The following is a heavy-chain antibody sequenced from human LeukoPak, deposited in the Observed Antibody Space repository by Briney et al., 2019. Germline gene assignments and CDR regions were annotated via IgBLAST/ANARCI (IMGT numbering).Heavy chain of an antibody. D-gene: IGHD3-10*01. V-gene: IGHV3-66*01. CDR1: GFTVSSNY. J-gene: IGHJ4*02. CDR3: AKEWRWFGELSYYDY. CDR2: IYSGGST. Sequence: GGSLRLSCAASGFTVSSNYMSWVRQAPGKGLEWVSVIYSGGSTYYADSVKGRFTISRDNSKNTLYLQMNSLRAEDTAVYYCAKEWRWFGELSYYDYWGQGTLVTVSS.